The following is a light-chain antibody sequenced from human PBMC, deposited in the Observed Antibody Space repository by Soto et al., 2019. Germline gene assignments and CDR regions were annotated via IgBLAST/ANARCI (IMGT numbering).Light chain of an antibody. CDR1: SSNIGTNS. V-gene: IGLV1-44*01. Sequence: QSVLTQPPSASGTPGQRVTISCSGGSSNIGTNSVNWYQQLPGRAPKLLIYNNDLRPSGVPDRFSGSKSGTSASLAISGLQSEDEADYYSAAWHDSLNGFYVFGIVTKVTVL. CDR3: AAWHDSLNGFYV. CDR2: NND. J-gene: IGLJ1*01.